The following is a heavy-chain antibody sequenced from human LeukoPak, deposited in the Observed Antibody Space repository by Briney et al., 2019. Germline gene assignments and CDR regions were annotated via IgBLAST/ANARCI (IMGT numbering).Heavy chain of an antibody. V-gene: IGHV4-59*01. CDR2: MYNSGST. CDR1: GGSIGGSY. J-gene: IGHJ4*02. CDR3: ARGIESYGDYGY. Sequence: PSETLSLTCTVSGGSIGGSYWSWIRQPPGKGLEWIAYMYNSGSTNYNPSLKSRVTISIDTSKNQFSLKLSSLTAADTAIYYCARGIESYGDYGYWGQGILVTVSS. D-gene: IGHD4-17*01.